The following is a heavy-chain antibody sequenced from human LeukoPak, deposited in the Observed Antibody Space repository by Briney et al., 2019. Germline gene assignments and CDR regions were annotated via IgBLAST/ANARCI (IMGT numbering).Heavy chain of an antibody. Sequence: SETLSLTCTVSGGSISSYYWSWLRQPPGKGLEWIGYIYYSGSTNYNPSLKSRVTISVDTSKNQFSLKLSSVTAADTAVYYCARDQYDYYDSSGSHAFDIWGQGTMVTVSS. D-gene: IGHD3-22*01. V-gene: IGHV4-59*01. CDR3: ARDQYDYYDSSGSHAFDI. J-gene: IGHJ3*02. CDR1: GGSISSYY. CDR2: IYYSGST.